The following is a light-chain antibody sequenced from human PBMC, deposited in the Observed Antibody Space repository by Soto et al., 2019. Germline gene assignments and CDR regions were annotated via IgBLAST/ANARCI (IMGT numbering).Light chain of an antibody. CDR1: QSLLHSNGYNY. CDR2: LGS. Sequence: DIVMTQSPLSLPVTPGEPASISCRSSQSLLHSNGYNYLDWYLQKPGQSPQLLIYLGSNRASGVPDRFSGSGSGTDFTLKISRVEAEDVGVYYCMQALRTPVYTFGQGTKLEIK. J-gene: IGKJ2*01. CDR3: MQALRTPVYT. V-gene: IGKV2-28*01.